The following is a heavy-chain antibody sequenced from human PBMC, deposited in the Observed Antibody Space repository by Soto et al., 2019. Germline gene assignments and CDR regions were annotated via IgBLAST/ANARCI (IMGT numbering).Heavy chain of an antibody. CDR3: VRDSHGDY. CDR2: IDHDGPT. CDR1: GFIFSNYW. Sequence: EVQLVESGGGLVQPGGSLRLSCAGSGFIFSNYWMHWVRQAPGKGLEWVSRIDHDGPTDYADSVRGRCTVSRDNAENTLYLQMNSLRPEDTAVYYCVRDSHGDYWGQGTLVTVSS. V-gene: IGHV3-74*01. J-gene: IGHJ4*02.